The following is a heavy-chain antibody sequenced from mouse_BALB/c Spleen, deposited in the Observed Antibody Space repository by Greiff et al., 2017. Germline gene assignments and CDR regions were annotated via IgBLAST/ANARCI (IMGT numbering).Heavy chain of an antibody. D-gene: IGHD2-14*01. J-gene: IGHJ4*01. CDR3: ARKGRYDVYAMDY. V-gene: IGHV2-6-7*01. CDR1: GFSLTGYG. CDR2: IWGDGST. Sequence: QLQQSGPGLVAPSQSLSITCTVSGFSLTGYGVNWVRQPPGKGLEWLGMIWGDGSTDYNSALKSRLSISKDNSKSQVFLKMNSLQTDDTAIYYCARKGRYDVYAMDYWGQGTSVTVSS.